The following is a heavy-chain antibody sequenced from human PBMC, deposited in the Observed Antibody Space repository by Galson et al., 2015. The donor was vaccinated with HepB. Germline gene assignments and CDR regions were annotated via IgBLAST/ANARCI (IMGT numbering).Heavy chain of an antibody. J-gene: IGHJ2*01. Sequence: SLRLSCAASGFTFSSYGMHWVRQAPGKGLEWVAIISYDESNKYYAESVKGRFIISRDNSKNRLYLQMNSVRVEDTAVYYCARGPPYGIGWYTPGYWYLDLWGRGTLVTVSS. CDR2: ISYDESNK. CDR1: GFTFSSYG. D-gene: IGHD6-19*01. V-gene: IGHV3-30*03. CDR3: ARGPPYGIGWYTPGYWYLDL.